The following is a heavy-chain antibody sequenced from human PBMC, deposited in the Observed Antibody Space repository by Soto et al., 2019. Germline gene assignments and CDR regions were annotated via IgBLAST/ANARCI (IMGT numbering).Heavy chain of an antibody. D-gene: IGHD4-4*01. V-gene: IGHV4-34*01. CDR1: GGSFSDHY. Sequence: SETLSLTCAVYGGSFSDHYWSWIRQPPGEGLEWIGEINYSGNTNYKPSLKSRVTISVDTSKNQFSLKLSSVTAADTAVYYCARGDGLQSDYWGQGTLVTVSS. CDR2: INYSGNT. J-gene: IGHJ4*02. CDR3: ARGDGLQSDY.